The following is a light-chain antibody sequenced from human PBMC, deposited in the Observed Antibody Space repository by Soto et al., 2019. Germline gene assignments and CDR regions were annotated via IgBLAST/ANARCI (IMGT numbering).Light chain of an antibody. J-gene: IGKJ1*01. Sequence: DIQMTQSPSTLSASVGDRVTITCRASQSVDTCLAWYQQKPGKAPHLLIYKASSLETGVPSRFSGSGSVTEITLTISSLQPDDCATYDCQQFYRYPWTFGEGTKVEIK. CDR2: KAS. CDR3: QQFYRYPWT. V-gene: IGKV1-5*03. CDR1: QSVDTC.